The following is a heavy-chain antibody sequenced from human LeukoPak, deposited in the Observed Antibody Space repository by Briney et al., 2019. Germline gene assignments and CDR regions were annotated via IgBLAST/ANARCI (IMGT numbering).Heavy chain of an antibody. V-gene: IGHV4-39*07. CDR2: IYYSGST. CDR3: ARDQPSVYSSGWCAFDI. CDR1: GGSISSSSYY. J-gene: IGHJ3*02. Sequence: SETLSLTCTVSGGSISSSSYYWGWIRQPPGKGLEWIGSIYYSGSTYYNPSLKSRVTISVDTSKNQFSLRLSSVTAADTAVYYCARDQPSVYSSGWCAFDIWGQGTMVTVSS. D-gene: IGHD6-19*01.